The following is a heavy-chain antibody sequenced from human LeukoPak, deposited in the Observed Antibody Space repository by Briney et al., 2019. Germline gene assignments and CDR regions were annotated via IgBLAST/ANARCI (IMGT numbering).Heavy chain of an antibody. CDR1: QFTFNNYA. V-gene: IGHV3-23*01. CDR2: ISTGGGST. J-gene: IGHJ6*02. CDR3: AKGDTSSYFYYGMDV. Sequence: GGSLRLSCAASQFTFNNYAMSWVRQAPGTGLEWVSTISTGGGSTYYADSVKGRFTVSRGNSKNTVFLQMNSLRAEDTAVYYCAKGDTSSYFYYGMDVWGQGTTVTVSS. D-gene: IGHD2-2*01.